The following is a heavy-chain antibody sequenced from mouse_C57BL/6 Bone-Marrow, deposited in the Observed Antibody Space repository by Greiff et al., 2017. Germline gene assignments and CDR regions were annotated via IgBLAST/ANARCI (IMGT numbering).Heavy chain of an antibody. CDR2: ISNGGGST. Sequence: EVKLVESGGGLVQPGGSLKLSCAASGFTFSDYYMYWVRQTPEKRLEWVAYISNGGGSTYYPDTVKGRFTISRDNAKNTLYLQMSRLKSEDTAMYYCARQRGYGNYPHWYFDVWGTGTTVTVSS. D-gene: IGHD2-1*01. CDR3: ARQRGYGNYPHWYFDV. CDR1: GFTFSDYY. V-gene: IGHV5-12*01. J-gene: IGHJ1*03.